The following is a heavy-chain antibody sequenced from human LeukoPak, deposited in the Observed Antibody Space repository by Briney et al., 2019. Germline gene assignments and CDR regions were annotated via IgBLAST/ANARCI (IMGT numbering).Heavy chain of an antibody. D-gene: IGHD6-19*01. V-gene: IGHV5-51*01. CDR3: AKIVTGYSSEGYWFDS. Sequence: GESLKISCKGSGYSFTSYWIGWVRQMPGKGLEWMGIIYPGDSDTRYSPSFQGQVTISADKSISTAYLQWSSLKASDTAMYYCAKIVTGYSSEGYWFDSWGQGTLVTVSS. CDR2: IYPGDSDT. J-gene: IGHJ5*01. CDR1: GYSFTSYW.